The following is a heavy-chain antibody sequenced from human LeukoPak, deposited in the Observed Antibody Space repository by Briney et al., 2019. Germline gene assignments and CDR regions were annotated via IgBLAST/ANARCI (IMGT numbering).Heavy chain of an antibody. J-gene: IGHJ4*02. CDR3: AREMRSPRGGFDY. CDR1: SGSISSTSYY. D-gene: IGHD3-10*01. CDR2: MYYSGST. Sequence: SETLSLTCTVSSGSISSTSYYWGWIRQPPGMGPEWIGSMYYSGSTYYNPSLKSRVTISVDTSKSQFSLKLSSVTAADTAVYYCAREMRSPRGGFDYWDQGTLVTVSS. V-gene: IGHV4-39*07.